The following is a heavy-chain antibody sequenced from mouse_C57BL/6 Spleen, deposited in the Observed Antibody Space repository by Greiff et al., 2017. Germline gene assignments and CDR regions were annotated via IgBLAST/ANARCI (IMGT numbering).Heavy chain of an antibody. D-gene: IGHD1-1*01. V-gene: IGHV1-75*01. CDR1: GYTFTDYY. Sequence: VQLQQSGPELVKPGASVKISCKASGYTFTDYYINWVKQRPGQGLEWIGWIFPGSGSTYYNEKFKGKATLTVDKSSSTAYMLRSSLTSEDSAVYFCARYYYGSSDWYFDVWGTGTTVTVSS. CDR3: ARYYYGSSDWYFDV. CDR2: IFPGSGST. J-gene: IGHJ1*03.